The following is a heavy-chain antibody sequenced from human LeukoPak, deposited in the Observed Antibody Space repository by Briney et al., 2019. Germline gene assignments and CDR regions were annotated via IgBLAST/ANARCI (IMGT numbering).Heavy chain of an antibody. J-gene: IGHJ3*02. CDR2: IYSGGST. CDR1: GFTVSSNY. Sequence: GGSLRLSCAASGFTVSSNYMSWVRQAPGKGLEWVSVIYSGGSTYYADSVKGRFTISRDNSKNTLYLQMNSLRAGDTAVYYCASPGIAAAGTGDDAFDIWGQGTMVTVSS. D-gene: IGHD6-13*01. CDR3: ASPGIAAAGTGDDAFDI. V-gene: IGHV3-66*01.